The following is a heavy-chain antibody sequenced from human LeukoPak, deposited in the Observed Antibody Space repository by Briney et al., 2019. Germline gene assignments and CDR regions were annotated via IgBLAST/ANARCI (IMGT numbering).Heavy chain of an antibody. D-gene: IGHD3-9*01. CDR3: ARVGTYYDILTGYSPKGAFDY. CDR1: GGSFSSYY. V-gene: IGHV4-59*01. Sequence: SETLSFTCSGSGGSFSSYYWSWIRQAPGQGLEWIGNIYYSGSTNYNPSLKSRDTISVGTSKNQFSLKLSSVTAADTAVYYCARVGTYYDILTGYSPKGAFDYWGQGTLVTVSS. CDR2: IYYSGST. J-gene: IGHJ4*02.